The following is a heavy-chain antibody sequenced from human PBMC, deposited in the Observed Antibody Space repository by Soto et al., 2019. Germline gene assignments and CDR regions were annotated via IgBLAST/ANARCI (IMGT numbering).Heavy chain of an antibody. V-gene: IGHV1-2*02. Sequence: HEHLVQSGAEVKRPGASLKVSCKASGYSFTGYYIHWVRQAPGQGLEWMGWINPDSGATNYAQNFQGRVTLTSEPSISTASMDLTSLTSDDTAVYYCARGDYGTGGYPFPYFDYWGQGTLVIVSS. D-gene: IGHD2-8*02. CDR2: INPDSGAT. CDR1: GYSFTGYY. CDR3: ARGDYGTGGYPFPYFDY. J-gene: IGHJ4*02.